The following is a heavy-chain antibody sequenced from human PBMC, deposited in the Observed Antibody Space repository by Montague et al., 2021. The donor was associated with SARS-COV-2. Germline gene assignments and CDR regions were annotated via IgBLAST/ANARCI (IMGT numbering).Heavy chain of an antibody. Sequence: SETLSLTCAVYGGSFSGYYWSWIRQPPGKGLEWIGEINHSGSTNYNPSLTSRVPISVDTSKNQFSLKLSSVTAADTAVYYCARGRRILLWFGGLLSVGDYYGMDVWGQGTRVTVSS. V-gene: IGHV4-34*01. CDR1: GGSFSGYY. D-gene: IGHD3-10*01. J-gene: IGHJ6*02. CDR2: INHSGST. CDR3: ARGRRILLWFGGLLSVGDYYGMDV.